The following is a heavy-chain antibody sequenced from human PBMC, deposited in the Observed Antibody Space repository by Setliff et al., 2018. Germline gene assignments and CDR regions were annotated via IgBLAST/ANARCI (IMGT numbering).Heavy chain of an antibody. CDR2: IYPGDSDT. CDR3: ARHRGADYGDLYYYYYYMDV. D-gene: IGHD4-17*01. Sequence: GESLKISCKGSGYSFTSYWIGWVRRMLGKGLERMGIIYPGDSDTRYSPSFQGQVTISADKSISTAYLQWSSLKASDTAMYYCARHRGADYGDLYYYYYYMDVWGKGTTVTVSS. J-gene: IGHJ6*03. V-gene: IGHV5-51*01. CDR1: GYSFTSYW.